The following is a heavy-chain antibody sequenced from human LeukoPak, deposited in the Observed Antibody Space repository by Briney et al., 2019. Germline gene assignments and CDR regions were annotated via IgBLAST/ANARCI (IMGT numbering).Heavy chain of an antibody. CDR1: GGSISSYY. Sequence: SETLSLTCTVSGGSISSYYWSWIRQPPGKGLEWIGYIYHSGSTYYNPSLKSRVTISVDRSKNQFSLKLSSVTAADTAVYYCARGGSSSWYGKNFDYWGQGTLVTVSS. V-gene: IGHV4-59*12. CDR2: IYHSGST. D-gene: IGHD6-13*01. CDR3: ARGGSSSWYGKNFDY. J-gene: IGHJ4*02.